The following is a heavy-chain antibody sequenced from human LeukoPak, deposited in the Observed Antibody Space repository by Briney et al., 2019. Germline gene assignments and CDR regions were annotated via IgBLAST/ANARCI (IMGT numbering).Heavy chain of an antibody. J-gene: IGHJ6*02. Sequence: GGSLRLSCAASGFTFSSYSMNWVRQAPGKGLEWVSYISSSSSTIYYADSVKGRFTISRDNAKNSLYLQMNSLRAEDTAVYYCARATRIVGATASGYYYGMDVWGQGTTVTASS. CDR2: ISSSSSTI. V-gene: IGHV3-48*01. CDR3: ARATRIVGATASGYYYGMDV. CDR1: GFTFSSYS. D-gene: IGHD1-26*01.